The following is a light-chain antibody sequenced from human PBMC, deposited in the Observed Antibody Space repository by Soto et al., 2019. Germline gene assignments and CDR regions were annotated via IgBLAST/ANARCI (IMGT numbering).Light chain of an antibody. Sequence: DIQMNQSPSTLSASVGDRVTITCRASQSISSWLAWYQQKPGKAPKLLIYKASSLESGVPSRFSGSGSGTEFTLTISSLQPDDFAPYYCQQYNSYSPWTFGQGTKVEIK. CDR1: QSISSW. J-gene: IGKJ1*01. CDR2: KAS. CDR3: QQYNSYSPWT. V-gene: IGKV1-5*03.